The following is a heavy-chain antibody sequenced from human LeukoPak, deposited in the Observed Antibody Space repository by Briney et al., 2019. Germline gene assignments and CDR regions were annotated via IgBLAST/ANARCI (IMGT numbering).Heavy chain of an antibody. V-gene: IGHV1-24*01. Sequence: ASVKVSCKASGYTFTSYAMNWVRQAPGQGLEWMGGFDPEDGETIYAQKFQGRVTMTEDTSTDTAYMELSSLRSEDTAVYYCATGGTVTTDYYYYYMDVWGKGTTVTVSS. J-gene: IGHJ6*03. CDR2: FDPEDGET. CDR1: GYTFTSYA. CDR3: ATGGTVTTDYYYYYMDV. D-gene: IGHD4-11*01.